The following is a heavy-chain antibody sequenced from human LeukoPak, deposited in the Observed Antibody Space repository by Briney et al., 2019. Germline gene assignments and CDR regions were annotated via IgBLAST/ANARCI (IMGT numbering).Heavy chain of an antibody. CDR3: AKDRLAATSVPYYFDY. J-gene: IGHJ4*02. V-gene: IGHV3-23*01. D-gene: IGHD2-15*01. Sequence: PGASLRLSCAAAGFTFNNYAMSWVRQAPGEGLEWVSAIRFSGGGTYHADSVQGRFTISRDISKNTLYLQMNSLRAEDTAVYYCAKDRLAATSVPYYFDYWGQGTLVTVSS. CDR2: IRFSGGGT. CDR1: GFTFNNYA.